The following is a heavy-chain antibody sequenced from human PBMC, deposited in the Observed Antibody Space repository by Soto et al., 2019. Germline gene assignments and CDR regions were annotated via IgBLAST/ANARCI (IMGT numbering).Heavy chain of an antibody. V-gene: IGHV3-33*01. J-gene: IGHJ4*02. CDR1: GFTFSNFG. Sequence: QVQVVESGGGVVQPGTSLRLYCAASGFTFSNFGMHWVRQAPGKGLEWVAVIWHDGKNKYYADSVEGRFTISRDNSKNTLNLQMNSLRAEDTAVYYCARDRGKDEATEYWGQGTLVIVSS. CDR3: ARDRGKDEATEY. CDR2: IWHDGKNK.